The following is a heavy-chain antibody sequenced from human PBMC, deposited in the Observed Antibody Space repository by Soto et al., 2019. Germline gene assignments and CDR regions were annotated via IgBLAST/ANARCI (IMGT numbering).Heavy chain of an antibody. CDR1: GGSISSSTYY. CDR2: IHYSGST. J-gene: IGHJ5*02. Sequence: SETLSLTCSVSGGSISSSTYYWGWVRQPPGKGLGWIGSIHYSGSTYYNPYLKSRLTISVDTSKNQFSLKLSSVTAADTAVYYCVRDRYYDSSGYYKNWFDPWGQGTLVTVSS. V-gene: IGHV4-39*07. CDR3: VRDRYYDSSGYYKNWFDP. D-gene: IGHD3-22*01.